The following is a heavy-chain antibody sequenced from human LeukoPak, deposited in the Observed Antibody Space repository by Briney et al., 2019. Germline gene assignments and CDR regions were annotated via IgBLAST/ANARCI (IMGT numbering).Heavy chain of an antibody. V-gene: IGHV3-20*04. D-gene: IGHD6-13*01. CDR2: INWNGGST. CDR3: AKDWQQQTYYFDY. CDR1: GFTFDDYG. J-gene: IGHJ4*02. Sequence: GGSLRLSCAASGFTFDDYGMSWVRQAPGKGLEWVSGINWNGGSTGYADSVKGRFTISRDNSKNTLYLQMNSLRAEDTAVYYCAKDWQQQTYYFDYWGRGTLVTVSS.